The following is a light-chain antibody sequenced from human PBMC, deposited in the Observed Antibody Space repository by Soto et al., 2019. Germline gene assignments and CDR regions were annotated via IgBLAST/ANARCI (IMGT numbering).Light chain of an antibody. CDR3: QQFSTGPVMYT. Sequence: EIVLTQSPGTLSLSPGERVTLSCRASQSVWSNYLAWYQQKSGQAPRLLIYGGSTRATGIPERFSGSASGPEFSLTISRLEPEDFAVYYCQQFSTGPVMYTFGQGTKLEIK. CDR2: GGS. CDR1: QSVWSNY. J-gene: IGKJ2*01. V-gene: IGKV3-20*01.